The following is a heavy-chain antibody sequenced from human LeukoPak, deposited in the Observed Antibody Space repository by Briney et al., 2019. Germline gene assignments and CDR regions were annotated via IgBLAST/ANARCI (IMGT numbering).Heavy chain of an antibody. V-gene: IGHV4-39*07. D-gene: IGHD6-13*01. CDR2: IYHSGST. J-gene: IGHJ4*02. Sequence: SETLSLTCSVSGGSISSSSYYWGWIRQPPGKGLEWIGSIYHSGSTYYNPSLKSRVTISVDTSKNQFSLKLSSVTAADTAVYYCASTAPKGIAAAGTWLFDYWGQGTLVTVSS. CDR1: GGSISSSSYY. CDR3: ASTAPKGIAAAGTWLFDY.